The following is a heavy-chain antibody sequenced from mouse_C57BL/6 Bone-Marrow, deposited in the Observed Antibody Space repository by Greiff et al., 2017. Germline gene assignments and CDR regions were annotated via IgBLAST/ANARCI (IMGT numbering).Heavy chain of an antibody. Sequence: EVKLVESGGGLVQSGRSLRLSCATSGFTFSDFYMEWVRQAPGKGLEWIAASRNKANDYTTEYSASVKGRFIVSRDTSQSILYLQMNALRAEDTAIYYCARASNWDRDYFDYWGQGTTLTVSS. CDR2: SRNKANDYTT. J-gene: IGHJ2*01. V-gene: IGHV7-1*01. CDR1: GFTFSDFY. CDR3: ARASNWDRDYFDY. D-gene: IGHD4-1*01.